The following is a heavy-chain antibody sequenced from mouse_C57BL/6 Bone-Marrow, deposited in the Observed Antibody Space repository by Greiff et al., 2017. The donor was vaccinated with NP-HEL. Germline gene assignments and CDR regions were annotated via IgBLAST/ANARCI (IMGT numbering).Heavy chain of an antibody. D-gene: IGHD1-1*01. V-gene: IGHV5-6*01. CDR1: GFTFGSYG. J-gene: IGHJ4*01. CDR3: ARHLYGSSPYYYAMDY. Sequence: EVQGVESGGDLVKPGGSLKLSCAASGFTFGSYGMSWVRQTPDKRLEWVATISSGGSYTYYPDSVKGRFTISRDNAKNTLYLQMSSLKSEDTAMYYCARHLYGSSPYYYAMDYWGQGTSVTVSS. CDR2: ISSGGSYT.